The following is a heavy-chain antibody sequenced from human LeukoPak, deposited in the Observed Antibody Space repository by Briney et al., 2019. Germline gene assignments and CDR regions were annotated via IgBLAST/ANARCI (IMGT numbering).Heavy chain of an antibody. Sequence: GESLKISCKGSGYSFTSYWIGWVRQMPGKGLEWMGIIYPGDSDTRYSPSFQDQVTISADKSISTAYLQWSSLKASDTAMYYCARLDPPTYYYGSGSSDNWFDPWGQGTLVTVSS. CDR1: GYSFTSYW. V-gene: IGHV5-51*01. J-gene: IGHJ5*02. CDR3: ARLDPPTYYYGSGSSDNWFDP. CDR2: IYPGDSDT. D-gene: IGHD3-10*01.